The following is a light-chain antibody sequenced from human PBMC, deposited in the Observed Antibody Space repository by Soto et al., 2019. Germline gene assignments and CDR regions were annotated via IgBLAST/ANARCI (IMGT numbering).Light chain of an antibody. CDR1: QSIGSY. V-gene: IGKV1-39*01. J-gene: IGKJ4*01. Sequence: DVQVTQSPSTLSASVGDRVTITCRASQSIGSYLSWYQQKPGKAPKLLINVASTLQSGVPSRFSGSGSGTDFTLAISSLQPEDFATYYCQQSSSTPRTFGGGTKVDIK. CDR2: VAS. CDR3: QQSSSTPRT.